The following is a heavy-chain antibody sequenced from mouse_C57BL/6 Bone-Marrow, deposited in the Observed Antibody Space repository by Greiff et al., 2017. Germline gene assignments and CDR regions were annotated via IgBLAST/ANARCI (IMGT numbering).Heavy chain of an antibody. CDR1: GYTFTGYW. V-gene: IGHV1-9*01. CDR3: ARSDYDVNY. D-gene: IGHD2-4*01. CDR2: ILPGSGST. Sequence: QVQLQQSGAELMKPGASVKLSCKATGYTFTGYWIEWVKQRPGHGLEWIGEILPGSGSTNYTEKFKGKATFTADTSSNTAYMQLSSLTTEDSAIYYCARSDYDVNYWGQGTLVTVSA. J-gene: IGHJ3*01.